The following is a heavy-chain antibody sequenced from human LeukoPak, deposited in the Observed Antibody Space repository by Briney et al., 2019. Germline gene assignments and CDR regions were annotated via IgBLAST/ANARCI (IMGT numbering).Heavy chain of an antibody. J-gene: IGHJ5*02. D-gene: IGHD5-12*01. Sequence: ASVKVSCKASGYIFTDYYMHWVRQAPGQGVEWMGWINPNSGGTNYPQKFQGRVTMTRDTSISTAYMELSRLKSDDTAVYYCARDRVATAPNNWFDPWGQGTLVTVSS. V-gene: IGHV1-2*02. CDR3: ARDRVATAPNNWFDP. CDR2: INPNSGGT. CDR1: GYIFTDYY.